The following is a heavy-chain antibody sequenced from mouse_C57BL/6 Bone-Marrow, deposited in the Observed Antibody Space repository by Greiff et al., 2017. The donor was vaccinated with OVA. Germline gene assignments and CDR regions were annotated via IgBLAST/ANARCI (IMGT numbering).Heavy chain of an antibody. V-gene: IGHV14-4*01. CDR3: TTDWDGDY. Sequence: VQLKQSGAELVRPGASVTFSFPSSGFPLPDAYMHWLKQRPEQGLEWIGWIDPENGDTEYASKFQGKATITADTSSNTAYLQLSSLTSEDTAVYYCTTDWDGDYWGQGTTLTVSS. D-gene: IGHD4-1*01. CDR1: GFPLPDAY. CDR2: IDPENGDT. J-gene: IGHJ2*01.